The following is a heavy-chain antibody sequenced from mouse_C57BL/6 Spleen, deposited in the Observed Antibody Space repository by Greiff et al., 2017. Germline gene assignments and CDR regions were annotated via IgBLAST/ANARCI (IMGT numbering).Heavy chain of an antibody. CDR2: INPNNGGT. CDR3: ARDDWYYFDY. CDR1: GYTFTDYN. V-gene: IGHV1-22*01. J-gene: IGHJ2*01. Sequence: EVKLQESGPELVKPGASVKMSCKASGYTFTDYNMHWVKQSHGKSLEWIGYINPNNGGTSYNQKFKGKATLTVNKSSSTAYMELRSLTSEDAAVYYCARDDWYYFDYWGQGTTLTVSS.